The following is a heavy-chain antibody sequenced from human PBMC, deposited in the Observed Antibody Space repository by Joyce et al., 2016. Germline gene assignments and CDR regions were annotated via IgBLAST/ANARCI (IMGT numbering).Heavy chain of an antibody. D-gene: IGHD6-13*01. V-gene: IGHV2-5*02. CDR2: IYWDDDK. CDR1: GFSLSTSGVG. CDR3: AQHGSNWSIAEYFQH. Sequence: QITLKESGPTLMKPTQTLTLTCTFSGFSLSTSGVGVGWIRQPPGKALEWLALIYWDDDKRYSPSLKSRLTITKDTTKNQVVLTMTNMDPVDTATYYCAQHGSNWSIAEYFQHWGQGTLVTVSS. J-gene: IGHJ1*01.